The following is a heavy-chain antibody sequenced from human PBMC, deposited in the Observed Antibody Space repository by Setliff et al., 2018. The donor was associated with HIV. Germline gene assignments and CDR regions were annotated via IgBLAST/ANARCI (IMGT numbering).Heavy chain of an antibody. Sequence: ASVKVSCKVSGDTFNNYGLNWVRQAPGQRLEWMGGIIPIFKSADYAQQFQGRVTITTDESTSTAYMDLSSLKSEDTAIYYCARTSGDAYNYEGAFDVWGQGTLVTVS. J-gene: IGHJ3*01. CDR3: ARTSGDAYNYEGAFDV. CDR1: GDTFNNYG. CDR2: IIPIFKSA. D-gene: IGHD5-12*01. V-gene: IGHV1-69*05.